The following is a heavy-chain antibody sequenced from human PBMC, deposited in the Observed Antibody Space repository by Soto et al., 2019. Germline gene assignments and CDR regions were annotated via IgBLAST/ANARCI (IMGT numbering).Heavy chain of an antibody. CDR3: ASEQPDSSSYYDFWSGRPVRYYGMDV. V-gene: IGHV1-46*01. CDR1: GYTFTSYY. CDR2: INPSGGST. Sequence: GASVKVSCKASGYTFTSYYMHWVRQAPGQGLEWMGIINPSGGSTSYAQKFQGRVTMTRDTSTSTVYMELSSLRSEDTAVYYCASEQPDSSSYYDFWSGRPVRYYGMDVWGQGTTVTVSS. J-gene: IGHJ6*02. D-gene: IGHD3-3*01.